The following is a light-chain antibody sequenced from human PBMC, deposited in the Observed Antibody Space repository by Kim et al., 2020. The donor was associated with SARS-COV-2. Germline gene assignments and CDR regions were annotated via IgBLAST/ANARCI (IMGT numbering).Light chain of an antibody. J-gene: IGLJ2*01. CDR1: SNNIGFYNY. CDR3: CSYAGDYVI. Sequence: PGQLVTISCTGASNNIGFYNYVSWYQHHPGRAPKLIIYDVTKRPSGVPDRFSGSKSGNTASLTVSGLQSEDEADYYCCSYAGDYVIFGGGTQLTVL. CDR2: DVT. V-gene: IGLV2-11*01.